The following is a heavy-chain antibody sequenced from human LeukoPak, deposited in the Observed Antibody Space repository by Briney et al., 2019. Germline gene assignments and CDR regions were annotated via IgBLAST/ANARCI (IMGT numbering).Heavy chain of an antibody. D-gene: IGHD3-10*01. J-gene: IGHJ6*03. Sequence: PSETLSLTCTVSGVSISSSSYYWGWLRQPPGKGLEWIGSIYYSGSTYFNPSLKSRVTISVDTSKNQFSLRLSAVTAADTAVYYCASVRRGFGESSKYYSYYYMDVWGNGTTVTISS. CDR3: ASVRRGFGESSKYYSYYYMDV. CDR1: GVSISSSSYY. CDR2: IYYSGST. V-gene: IGHV4-39*01.